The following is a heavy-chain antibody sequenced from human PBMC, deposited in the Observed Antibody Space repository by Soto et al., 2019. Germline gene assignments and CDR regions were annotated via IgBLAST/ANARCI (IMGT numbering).Heavy chain of an antibody. V-gene: IGHV3-9*01. D-gene: IGHD3-10*01. J-gene: IGHJ4*02. Sequence: EVQLVESGGGLVQPGRSLRLSCAASGFTFDDYAMHWVRQAPGKGLEWVSGISWNSGSIGYADSVKGRFTISRDNAKNSLYLQMNSLRAEDTALYYCAKDKGGSGSSYFDYWGQGTLVTVSS. CDR3: AKDKGGSGSSYFDY. CDR2: ISWNSGSI. CDR1: GFTFDDYA.